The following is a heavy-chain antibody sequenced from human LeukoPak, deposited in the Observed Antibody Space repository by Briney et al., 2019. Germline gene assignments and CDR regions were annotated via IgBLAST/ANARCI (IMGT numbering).Heavy chain of an antibody. D-gene: IGHD5-18*01. J-gene: IGHJ4*02. V-gene: IGHV3-30*03. Sequence: GGSLRLSCAASGFTFSSYGMSWVRQAPGKGLEWVAVISSDGSYKYYAESVKGRFTISRDNSKNTLYLQMNSLIPEDTAVYYCARQYISGQWYFDYWGQGTLVTVSS. CDR1: GFTFSSYG. CDR3: ARQYISGQWYFDY. CDR2: ISSDGSYK.